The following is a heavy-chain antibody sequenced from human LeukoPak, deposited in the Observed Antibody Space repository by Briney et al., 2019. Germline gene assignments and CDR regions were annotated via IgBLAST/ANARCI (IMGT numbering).Heavy chain of an antibody. CDR3: AGTYDSSGYYPGG. CDR1: GFTFSDYY. J-gene: IGHJ4*02. CDR2: IYSGGST. Sequence: GGSLRLSCAASGFTFSDYYMSWIRQAPGKGLEWVSVIYSGGSTYYADSVKGRFTISRDNSKNTLYLQMNSLRAEDTAVYYCAGTYDSSGYYPGGWGQGTLVTVSS. D-gene: IGHD3-22*01. V-gene: IGHV3-66*01.